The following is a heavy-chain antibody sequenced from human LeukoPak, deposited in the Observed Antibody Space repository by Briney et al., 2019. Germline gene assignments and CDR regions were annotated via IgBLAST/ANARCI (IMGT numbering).Heavy chain of an antibody. Sequence: GESLKISCKASGYTFGTSWIAWVRQMPGKGLELMGVIHPVDSDTRYSPSFEGQVTISTDRSVNTAFLHWSSLKASDTAMYYCTRPTYYYHSSGPNYMDVWGTGTPVIVSS. CDR1: GYTFGTSW. CDR2: IHPVDSDT. J-gene: IGHJ6*03. CDR3: TRPTYYYHSSGPNYMDV. V-gene: IGHV5-51*01. D-gene: IGHD3-10*01.